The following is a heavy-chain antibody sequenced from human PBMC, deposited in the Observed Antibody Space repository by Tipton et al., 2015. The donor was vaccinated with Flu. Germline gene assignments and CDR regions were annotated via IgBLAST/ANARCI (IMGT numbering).Heavy chain of an antibody. D-gene: IGHD3-10*01. CDR3: ARGSGSGTYVIFDY. CDR1: GGSISSYY. V-gene: IGHV4-4*07. Sequence: TLSLTCTVPGGSISSYYWSRIRQPAGKGLEWIGRVYSSGSTNYSPSFKSRVTMSIDTSKNQFSLKLNSVTAADTAVYYCARGSGSGTYVIFDYWGQGTQVTVSS. CDR2: VYSSGST. J-gene: IGHJ4*02.